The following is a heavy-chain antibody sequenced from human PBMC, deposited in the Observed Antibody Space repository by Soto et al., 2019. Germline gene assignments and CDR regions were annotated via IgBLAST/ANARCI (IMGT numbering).Heavy chain of an antibody. CDR3: ARDSAVTPVVPSVYFDY. V-gene: IGHV3-21*01. D-gene: IGHD2-15*01. Sequence: EVQLVESGGGLVKPGGSLRLSCAASGFSFSDYSMNWVRQAPGKGLEWVSSISSSSDYIYYADSVKGRFTISRDNAKNSVLLQVNGLRGEDTAVYDCARDSAVTPVVPSVYFDYWGQGNLVSLSS. CDR2: ISSSSDYI. CDR1: GFSFSDYS. J-gene: IGHJ4*02.